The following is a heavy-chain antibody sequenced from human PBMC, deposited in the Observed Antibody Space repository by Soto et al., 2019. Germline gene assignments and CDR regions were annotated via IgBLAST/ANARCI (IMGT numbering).Heavy chain of an antibody. J-gene: IGHJ4*02. V-gene: IGHV3-23*01. CDR3: AKSLDNANGGPNDH. CDR1: GFTFSSYD. D-gene: IGHD1-20*01. Sequence: EVQLLESGGGLVQPGGSLRLSCVGSGFTFSSYDMTWVRQAPGKGLEWVSSFSFYGRRDNTYYADSVKGRFTISRDNSRNTVYLQMDNLRVEDTAVYYCAKSLDNANGGPNDHWGQGNLVTVSS. CDR2: FSFYGRRDNT.